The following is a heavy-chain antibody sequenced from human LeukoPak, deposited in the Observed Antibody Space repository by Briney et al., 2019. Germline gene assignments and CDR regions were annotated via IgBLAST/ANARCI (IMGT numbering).Heavy chain of an antibody. CDR2: INPNSGGT. V-gene: IGHV1-2*06. D-gene: IGHD6-13*01. CDR3: ARGFHSSSWYYFDY. J-gene: IGHJ4*02. CDR1: GYTFTGYY. Sequence: GASVKVSCKDSGYTFTGYYMHWVRQAPGQGLEWMGRINPNSGGTNYAQKFQGRVTMTRDTSISTAYMELSRLRPDDTAVYYCARGFHSSSWYYFDYWGQGTLVTVSS.